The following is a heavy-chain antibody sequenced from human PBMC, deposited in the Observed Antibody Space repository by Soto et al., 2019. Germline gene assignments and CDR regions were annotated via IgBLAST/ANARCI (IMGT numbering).Heavy chain of an antibody. CDR2: IYHSGST. D-gene: IGHD3-10*01. CDR3: ARLSPGGAFDI. CDR1: GGSISSSNW. V-gene: IGHV4-4*02. J-gene: IGHJ3*02. Sequence: PSETLSLTCAVSGGSISSSNWWSWVRQPPGKGLEWIGEIYHSGSTNYNPSLKSRVTISVDTSKNQFSLKLSSVTAADTAVYYCARLSPGGAFDIWGQGTMVTVSS.